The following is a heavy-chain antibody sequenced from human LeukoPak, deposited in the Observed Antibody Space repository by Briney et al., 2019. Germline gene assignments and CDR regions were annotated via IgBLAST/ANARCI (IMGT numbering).Heavy chain of an antibody. V-gene: IGHV7-4-1*02. D-gene: IGHD3-9*01. CDR1: GYNFTSYA. CDR2: ITTNTGNP. CDR3: ARNYGVLAGSRYLNWFDP. Sequence: ASVKVSCKASGYNFTSYAMNWVRQAPGQGLEWMGWITTNTGNPTYAQGFTGRFVFSLDTSVSTAYLQISSLKTEDTAVYYCARNYGVLAGSRYLNWFDPWGQGTLVTVSS. J-gene: IGHJ5*02.